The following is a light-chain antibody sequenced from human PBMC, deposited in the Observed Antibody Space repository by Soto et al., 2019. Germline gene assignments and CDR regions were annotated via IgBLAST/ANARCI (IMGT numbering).Light chain of an antibody. Sequence: EIVLTQSPATLSLSPGERATLSCRASQSVSSYLAWYQQKPGQAPRLLIYDASNRATAIPARFSGSGSGTDFTLTISRLEPEDVAVYYCQQRSNWPELTFGGGTKVEIK. CDR2: DAS. CDR1: QSVSSY. J-gene: IGKJ4*01. V-gene: IGKV3-11*01. CDR3: QQRSNWPELT.